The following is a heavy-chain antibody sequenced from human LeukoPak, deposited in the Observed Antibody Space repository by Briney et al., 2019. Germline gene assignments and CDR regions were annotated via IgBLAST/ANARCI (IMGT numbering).Heavy chain of an antibody. J-gene: IGHJ5*02. CDR2: VFYRGTT. Sequence: PSETLSLTCSVSGGSMSGDYWNWVRQTPGQTLEWVGYVFYRGTTNYNPSLKSRVTVSIDTSKNQFSLTLTSVITADTAIYYCARGRSARRWDLPHLDLWGRGTLVTVSS. CDR1: GGSMSGDY. V-gene: IGHV4-59*01. D-gene: IGHD2-15*01. CDR3: ARGRSARRWDLPHLDL.